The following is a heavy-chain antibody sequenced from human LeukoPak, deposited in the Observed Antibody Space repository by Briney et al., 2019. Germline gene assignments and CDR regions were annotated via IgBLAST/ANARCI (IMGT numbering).Heavy chain of an antibody. CDR2: IIPIFGTA. CDR3: ARGELYSGSYYSDY. J-gene: IGHJ4*02. D-gene: IGHD1-26*01. CDR1: GGTFSSYA. Sequence: ASVKVSCKASGGTFSSYAISWVRQAPGQGLEWMGGIIPIFGTANYAQKFQGRVTITADKSTSTAYMELSSLRSEDTAVYYCARGELYSGSYYSDYWGQGTLVTVSS. V-gene: IGHV1-69*06.